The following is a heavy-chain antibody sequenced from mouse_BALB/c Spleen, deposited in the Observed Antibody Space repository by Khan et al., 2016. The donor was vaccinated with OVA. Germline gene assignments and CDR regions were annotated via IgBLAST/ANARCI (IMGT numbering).Heavy chain of an antibody. CDR1: GYSITSDYA. CDR3: ARLGTMSTVVTTDFDA. J-gene: IGHJ2*01. CDR2: IKYSGST. Sequence: EVQLQESGPGLVKPSQSLSLTCTVPGYSITSDYAWNWIRQFPGNKLEWMGYIKYSGSTSYNPSLKSRIPITRNTSQTQFFLQLSSVTTEDTATYYCARLGTMSTVVTTDFDAWGQGTTLTSSS. V-gene: IGHV3-2*02. D-gene: IGHD1-1*01.